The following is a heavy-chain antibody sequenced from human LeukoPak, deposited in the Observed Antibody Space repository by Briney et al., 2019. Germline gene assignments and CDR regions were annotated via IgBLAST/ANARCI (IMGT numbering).Heavy chain of an antibody. D-gene: IGHD3/OR15-3a*01. CDR2: SSSSGSTI. Sequence: GGSLRLSCAASGFTLSDYYMSWIRQAPGKGLEWVSYSSSSGSTIYYADSVKGRFAISRDNAKNSLYLQMTSLRAEDTAVYYCARRRDFIDYWGQGTLVTVSS. J-gene: IGHJ4*02. CDR1: GFTLSDYY. CDR3: ARRRDFIDY. V-gene: IGHV3-11*01.